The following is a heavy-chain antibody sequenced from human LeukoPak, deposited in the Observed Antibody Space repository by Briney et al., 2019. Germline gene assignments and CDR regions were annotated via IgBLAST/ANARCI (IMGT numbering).Heavy chain of an antibody. CDR3: ARGEGKLLPYFDWLGRAFDI. Sequence: GGALRLSCAASEFTFSSYAMHWVRQAPGKGLDWVAVISSDGNNKYYADSVKGRFTISRDNSKNTLYLQMNSLRAEDTAVYYCARGEGKLLPYFDWLGRAFDIWGQGTMVTVSS. CDR1: EFTFSSYA. J-gene: IGHJ3*02. CDR2: ISSDGNNK. D-gene: IGHD3-9*01. V-gene: IGHV3-30-3*01.